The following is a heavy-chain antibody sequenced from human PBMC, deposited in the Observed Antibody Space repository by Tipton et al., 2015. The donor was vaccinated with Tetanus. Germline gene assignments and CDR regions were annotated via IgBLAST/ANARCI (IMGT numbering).Heavy chain of an antibody. CDR1: GVTVSGNY. CDR3: AKDRALSGYLFYYGMDA. Sequence: SLRLSCSASGVTVSGNYMSWVRQAPGKGLEWVSVIYTGGSADYTDSVKGRFTISRDNSNNTLYLQMSSLRAEDTAVYYCAKDRALSGYLFYYGMDAWGQGTTVTVSS. D-gene: IGHD5-12*01. J-gene: IGHJ6*02. CDR2: IYTGGSA. V-gene: IGHV3-66*02.